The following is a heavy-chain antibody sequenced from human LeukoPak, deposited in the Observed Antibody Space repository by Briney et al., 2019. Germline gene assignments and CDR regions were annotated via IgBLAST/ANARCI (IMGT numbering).Heavy chain of an antibody. CDR1: GFTFSNFW. J-gene: IGHJ6*03. Sequence: GGSLRLSCAASGFTFSNFWMHWVRQAPGKGRVWVSRIKNDGGTTSYADSVKGRFSISRDNANNTLFLQMHNLTAEDAAVYYCARGTFYYGSRTPPRDYYYYMDVWGKGTTVTVSS. D-gene: IGHD3-10*01. CDR3: ARGTFYYGSRTPPRDYYYYMDV. V-gene: IGHV3-74*01. CDR2: IKNDGGTT.